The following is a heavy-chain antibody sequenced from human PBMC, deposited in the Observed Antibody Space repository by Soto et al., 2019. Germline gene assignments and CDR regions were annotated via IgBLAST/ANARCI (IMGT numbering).Heavy chain of an antibody. CDR2: ISWDSGDI. Sequence: GGSLRLSXAGSGFKFRDHTMYWVRQAPGKGLEWVSGISWDSGDIDYVDSVKGRFIISRDNAKNALFLQMNSLRPEDTAFYYCVRSSGGAFDTWGQGTMVTVSS. CDR3: VRSSGGAFDT. V-gene: IGHV3-9*01. CDR1: GFKFRDHT. J-gene: IGHJ3*02. D-gene: IGHD6-6*01.